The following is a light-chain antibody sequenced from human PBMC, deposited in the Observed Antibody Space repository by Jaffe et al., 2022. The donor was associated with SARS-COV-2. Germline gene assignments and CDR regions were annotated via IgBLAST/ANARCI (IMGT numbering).Light chain of an antibody. Sequence: DIQLTQSPSFLSASVGDRVTITCRASQGISSYLAWYQQKPGEAPKLLIYAASTLQSGVPSRFSGGGSGTEFTLTISSLQPEDFATYYCLQLNSYPRTFGPGTTVDFK. CDR3: LQLNSYPRT. J-gene: IGKJ3*01. CDR2: AAS. V-gene: IGKV1-9*01. CDR1: QGISSY.